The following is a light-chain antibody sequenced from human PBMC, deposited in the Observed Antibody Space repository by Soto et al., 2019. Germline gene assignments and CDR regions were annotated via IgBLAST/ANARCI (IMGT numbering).Light chain of an antibody. CDR1: QSVSSY. Sequence: EIVLTQSPATLSLSPGERATLSCRASQSVSSYLAWYQQKPGQAPRLLIYDASNRATGIPARFSGSGSGTDFTLTISSLEPEDVAVYYCQQRSNWLTFGGGPKVEIK. CDR2: DAS. CDR3: QQRSNWLT. J-gene: IGKJ4*01. V-gene: IGKV3-11*01.